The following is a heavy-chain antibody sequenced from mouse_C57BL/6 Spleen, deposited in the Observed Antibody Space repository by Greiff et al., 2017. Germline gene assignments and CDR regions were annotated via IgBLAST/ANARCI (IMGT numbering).Heavy chain of an antibody. CDR3: ARRDYALDY. V-gene: IGHV1-39*01. CDR1: GYSFTDSN. CDR2: INPNYGTT. Sequence: VQLQQSGPDLVKPGASVKISCKASGYSFTDSNMYWVKQSNGQSLEWIGIINPNYGTTNYNQSFKGTATLTVDQSSSTAYMQLNSLTSEDSAVYYCARRDYALDYWGQGTSVTVSS. J-gene: IGHJ4*01.